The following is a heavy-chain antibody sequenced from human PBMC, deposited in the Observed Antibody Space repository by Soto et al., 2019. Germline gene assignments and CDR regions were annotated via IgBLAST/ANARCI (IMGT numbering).Heavy chain of an antibody. D-gene: IGHD5-12*01. CDR3: ARVREMATLDY. V-gene: IGHV3-33*01. CDR2: IWYDGSNK. Sequence: QVQLVESGGGVVQPGRSLRLSCAASGFTFSSYGMHWVRQAPGKGLEWVAVIWYDGSNKYYADSVKGRFTISRDNSKNTRYLQMNSLRAEDTAVYYCARVREMATLDYWGQGTLVTVSS. CDR1: GFTFSSYG. J-gene: IGHJ4*02.